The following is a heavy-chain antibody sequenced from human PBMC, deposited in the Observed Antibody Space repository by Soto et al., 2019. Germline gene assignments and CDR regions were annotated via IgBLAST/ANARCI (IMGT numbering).Heavy chain of an antibody. CDR2: IHPGDSDT. CDR1: GYSYTNYW. Sequence: VKISGQGSGYSYTNYWGGSLHQIPGRGLEWMGIIHPGDSDTRYSPFFQGQVTISADKSISTAYLQWSSLKASDTAMYYCARHNRYSSTWFEGWFDPWGQGTLVTVSS. D-gene: IGHD6-13*01. J-gene: IGHJ5*02. V-gene: IGHV5-51*07. CDR3: ARHNRYSSTWFEGWFDP.